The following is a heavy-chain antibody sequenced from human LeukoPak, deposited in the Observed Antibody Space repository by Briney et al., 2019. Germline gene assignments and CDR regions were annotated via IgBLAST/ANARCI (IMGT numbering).Heavy chain of an antibody. CDR2: INPNSGGT. J-gene: IGHJ4*02. V-gene: IGHV1-2*02. Sequence: ASVKVSCKASGYTLTVYYMHWVRQAPGQGLEWMGWINPNSGGTSYAQKFQGRVTITRDTSISTAYMELSRLRSDDTAVYYCAREATVTKSPFGYWGQGTLVTVSS. CDR1: GYTLTVYY. D-gene: IGHD4-17*01. CDR3: AREATVTKSPFGY.